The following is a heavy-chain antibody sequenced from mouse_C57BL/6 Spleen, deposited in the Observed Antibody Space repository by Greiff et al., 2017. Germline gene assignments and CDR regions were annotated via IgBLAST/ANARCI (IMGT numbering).Heavy chain of an antibody. CDR3: ARGDYRSSPYYFDF. V-gene: IGHV5-17*01. J-gene: IGHJ2*01. D-gene: IGHD1-1*01. CDR1: GFTFSDYG. CDR2: ISSGSSTI. Sequence: VKLVESGGGLVKPGGSLKLSCAASGFTFSDYGMHWVRQAPEKGLEWVAYISSGSSTIYYAETVQGRFTISRDTPKNTLFLQMTRLRSEDTAQYYCARGDYRSSPYYFDFWGQGTTLTVSS.